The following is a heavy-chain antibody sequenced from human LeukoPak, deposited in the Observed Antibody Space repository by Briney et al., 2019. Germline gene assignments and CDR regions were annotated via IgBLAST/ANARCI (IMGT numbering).Heavy chain of an antibody. Sequence: SETLSLTCAVYGRSFSGYYWSWIRQPPGKGLEWIGEINHSGSTNYNPSLKSRVTISVDTSKNQFSLRLSSVTAADTAVYYCARGGYSYGFKAFDIWGQGTKVTVSS. CDR3: ARGGYSYGFKAFDI. CDR2: INHSGST. V-gene: IGHV4-34*01. J-gene: IGHJ3*02. D-gene: IGHD5-18*01. CDR1: GRSFSGYY.